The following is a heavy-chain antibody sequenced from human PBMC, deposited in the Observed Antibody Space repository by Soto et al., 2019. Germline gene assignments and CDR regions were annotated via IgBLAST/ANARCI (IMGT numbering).Heavy chain of an antibody. CDR1: GGSISSGPYS. Sequence: SETLSLTCTVSGGSISSGPYSWGWIRQPPGEGLEWIGTFHYSESTYYNPSLESRITISVDTSKNQFSLKVSSVTIADTAVYYCARGIYSGWYRADAFDVWGQGTMVTVSS. D-gene: IGHD6-19*01. J-gene: IGHJ3*01. V-gene: IGHV4-39*07. CDR3: ARGIYSGWYRADAFDV. CDR2: FHYSEST.